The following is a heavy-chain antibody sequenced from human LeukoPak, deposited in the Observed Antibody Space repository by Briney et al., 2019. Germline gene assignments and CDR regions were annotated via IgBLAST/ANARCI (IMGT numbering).Heavy chain of an antibody. V-gene: IGHV4-39*01. Sequence: SETLSLTCTVSGGSFSDIGYYGGWFRQSSGMPLGWIVSMSYTGSTKYNPSLKTRVTISIDKAKNRFSLRAHSVTAADTAVYYCARHMPKFYFYYMDVWGKGMTVNVSS. CDR1: GGSFSDIGYY. J-gene: IGHJ6*03. CDR2: MSYTGST. D-gene: IGHD2-2*01. CDR3: ARHMPKFYFYYMDV.